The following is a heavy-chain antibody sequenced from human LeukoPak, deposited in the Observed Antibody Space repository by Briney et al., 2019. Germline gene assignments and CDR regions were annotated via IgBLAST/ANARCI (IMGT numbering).Heavy chain of an antibody. Sequence: GRSLRLSCAASGFTFSSYAMHWFRQAPGKGLEWVAVISYDGSNKYYADSVKGRFTISRDNSKNTLYLQMNSLRAEDTAVYYCARDSGYYGSGSGAFDIWGQGTMVTVSS. CDR3: ARDSGYYGSGSGAFDI. V-gene: IGHV3-30*04. D-gene: IGHD3-10*01. J-gene: IGHJ3*02. CDR2: ISYDGSNK. CDR1: GFTFSSYA.